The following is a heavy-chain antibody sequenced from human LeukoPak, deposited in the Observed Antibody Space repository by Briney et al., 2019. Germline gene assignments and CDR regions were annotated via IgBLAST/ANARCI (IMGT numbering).Heavy chain of an antibody. CDR1: GFTFSSYW. J-gene: IGHJ4*02. CDR2: IKQDGSEK. V-gene: IGHV3-7*01. Sequence: PGGSLRLSCAASGFTFSSYWMSRVRQAPGKGLEWVANIKQDGSEKYYADSVKGRFTISRDNAKNSLSLQMNSLRAEDTAVYYCASRGLTEFHYFDFWGPGTLVTVSS. CDR3: ASRGLTEFHYFDF. D-gene: IGHD3-10*01.